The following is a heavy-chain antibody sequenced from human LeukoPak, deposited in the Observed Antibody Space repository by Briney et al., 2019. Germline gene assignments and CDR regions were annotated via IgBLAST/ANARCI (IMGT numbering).Heavy chain of an antibody. CDR2: VYSTGTT. Sequence: SETLSLTCTVSGGSISSSPYYWGWIRQPPGKGLEWIGNVYSTGTTYYNPSPSLKSRVTISLDTSKNQFSLRLSSVTAADTAVYYCASGPQYCSGGSCYLTLWGQGTLVTVYS. CDR1: GGSISSSPYY. D-gene: IGHD2-15*01. J-gene: IGHJ4*02. CDR3: ASGPQYCSGGSCYLTL. V-gene: IGHV4-39*07.